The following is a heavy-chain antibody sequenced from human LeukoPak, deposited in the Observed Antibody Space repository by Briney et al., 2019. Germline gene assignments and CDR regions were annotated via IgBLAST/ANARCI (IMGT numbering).Heavy chain of an antibody. CDR2: IWYDGSNK. CDR1: GFSFSNYG. V-gene: IGHV3-33*06. J-gene: IGHJ4*02. CDR3: GKERIYYDSNALDY. D-gene: IGHD3-22*01. Sequence: GGSLRLSCAASGFSFSNYGLHWVRQAPGKGLEWVAIIWYDGSNKYYADSVKGRFTISRDNSKNTLYLQMNSLRVEDTAVYYCGKERIYYDSNALDYWGQGTLVTVSS.